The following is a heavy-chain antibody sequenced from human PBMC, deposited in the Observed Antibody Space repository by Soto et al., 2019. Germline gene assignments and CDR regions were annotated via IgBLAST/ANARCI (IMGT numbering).Heavy chain of an antibody. V-gene: IGHV1-69*02. J-gene: IGHJ4*02. Sequence: QVQLVQSGAEVKKPGSSVKVSFKASGGTFISYTITWVRQAPRQGLEWVGRIIPILNVVNYAQKFQDRVTITAYTSTSTVYMEVSSLRSENTAVYYCKKKDIMNKTDDYWGQRTLVTVSS. CDR1: GGTFISYT. D-gene: IGHD2-15*01. CDR2: IIPILNVV. CDR3: KKKDIMNKTDDY.